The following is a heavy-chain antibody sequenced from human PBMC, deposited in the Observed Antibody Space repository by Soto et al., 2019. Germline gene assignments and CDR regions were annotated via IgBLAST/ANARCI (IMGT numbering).Heavy chain of an antibody. D-gene: IGHD1-1*01. CDR2: INPSGGST. CDR1: GYTFTSYY. Sequence: ASVKVSCKASGYTFTSYYMHWVRQAPGQGLEWMGRINPSGGSTNYAQKFQGRVTMTRDTSTSTAYMELSSLSSEDTALYYCGRVFAGNWKDDPSGGAFDIWGQGTKVTVSS. CDR3: GRVFAGNWKDDPSGGAFDI. J-gene: IGHJ3*02. V-gene: IGHV1-46*03.